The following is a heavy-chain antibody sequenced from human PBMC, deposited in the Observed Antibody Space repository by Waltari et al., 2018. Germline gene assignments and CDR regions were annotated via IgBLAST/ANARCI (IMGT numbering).Heavy chain of an antibody. J-gene: IGHJ6*02. CDR3: AKEVGYSYGYEYYYYGMDV. D-gene: IGHD5-18*01. CDR1: GFTFSSYG. V-gene: IGHV3-30*18. CDR2: ISYDGSNK. Sequence: QVQLVESGGGVVQPGRSLRLSCAASGFTFSSYGMHWVRQDPGKGLEWVAVISYDGSNKYYADSVKGRFTISRDNSKNTLYLQMNSLRAEDTAVYYCAKEVGYSYGYEYYYYGMDVWGQGTTVTVSS.